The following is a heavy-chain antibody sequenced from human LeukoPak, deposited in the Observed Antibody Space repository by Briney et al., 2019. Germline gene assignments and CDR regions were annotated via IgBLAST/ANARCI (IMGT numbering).Heavy chain of an antibody. CDR1: GGTFSSYA. CDR2: IIPIFGTA. Sequence: PEASVKVSCKASGGTFSSYAISWVRQARGEGLEGMGGIIPIFGTANYAQKFQGRVTITADESTSTAYMELSSLRSEDTAVYYCARGVGSGWYVGYFDYWGQGTLVTVSS. J-gene: IGHJ4*02. CDR3: ARGVGSGWYVGYFDY. D-gene: IGHD6-19*01. V-gene: IGHV1-69*13.